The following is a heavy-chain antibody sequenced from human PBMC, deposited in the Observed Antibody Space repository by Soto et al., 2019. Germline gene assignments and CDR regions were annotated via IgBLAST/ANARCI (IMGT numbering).Heavy chain of an antibody. V-gene: IGHV3-33*01. CDR2: IWYDGSNK. J-gene: IGHJ6*02. CDR3: ARPQYCSSTSCYGYGMDV. CDR1: GFTFSSYG. D-gene: IGHD2-2*01. Sequence: GGSLRLSCAASGFTFSSYGMHWVRQAPGKGLEWVAVIWYDGSNKYYADSVKGRFTISRDNSKNTLYLQMNSLRAEDTAVYYCARPQYCSSTSCYGYGMDVWGQGTTVTVSS.